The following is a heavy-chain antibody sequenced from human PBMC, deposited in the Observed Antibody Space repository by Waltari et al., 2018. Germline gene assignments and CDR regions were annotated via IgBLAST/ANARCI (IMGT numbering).Heavy chain of an antibody. CDR2: IIPIFGTA. D-gene: IGHD3-22*01. J-gene: IGHJ6*02. V-gene: IGHV1-69*01. CDR1: GGTFSSYA. CDR3: ARETYYYDSSGYAGGMDV. Sequence: QVQLVQSGAEVKKPGSSVKVSCKASGGTFSSYAISWVRQAPGQGLEWMGGIIPIFGTANYAQKFQGRVTITADESTSTAYMELSSLRSEDTAVYYCARETYYYDSSGYAGGMDVWGQGTTVTVSS.